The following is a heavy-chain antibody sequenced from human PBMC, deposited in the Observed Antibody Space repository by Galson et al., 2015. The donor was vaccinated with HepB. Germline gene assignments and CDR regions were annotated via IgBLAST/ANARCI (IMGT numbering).Heavy chain of an antibody. CDR2: ISGHDGNT. CDR1: GYNLTSYG. D-gene: IGHD4/OR15-4a*01. Sequence: SVKVSCKASGYNLTSYGISWVRQAPGQGLEWMGWISGHDGNTNYAHNLQGRATMTTDTSTTTSYMELRSLRSDDTAVYYCARMRTTEGGYFYYGLDAWGQGTTVTVSS. J-gene: IGHJ6*02. V-gene: IGHV1-18*04. CDR3: ARMRTTEGGYFYYGLDA.